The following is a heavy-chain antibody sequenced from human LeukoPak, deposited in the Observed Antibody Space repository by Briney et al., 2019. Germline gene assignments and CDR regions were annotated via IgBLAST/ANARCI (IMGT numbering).Heavy chain of an antibody. CDR3: AIDPNWGTHS. CDR1: GNYW. D-gene: IGHD7-27*01. J-gene: IGHJ4*02. CDR2: INSDGSWT. V-gene: IGHV3-74*01. Sequence: PGGSLRLSCAASGNYWMHWVRQAPGKGLVWVSHINSDGSWTSYADSVKGRFTISRDNSKNALYLQMNSLRVEDTAVYYCAIDPNWGTHSWGQGVLVTVSS.